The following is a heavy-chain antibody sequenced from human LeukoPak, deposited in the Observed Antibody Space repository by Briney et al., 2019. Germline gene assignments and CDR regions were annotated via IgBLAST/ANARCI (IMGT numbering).Heavy chain of an antibody. CDR2: ISAYNGNT. Sequence: ASVKVSCKASGYTFINYGINWVRQAPGQGLEWMGWISAYNGNTNYAQGLQGRVTMTTDTSTSTVYMEMRSLTSDDTAVYYCARDLDQYNGRFGGFGHGFWGQGTLVTVSS. CDR1: GYTFINYG. V-gene: IGHV1-18*01. J-gene: IGHJ4*02. D-gene: IGHD3-10*01. CDR3: ARDLDQYNGRFGGFGHGF.